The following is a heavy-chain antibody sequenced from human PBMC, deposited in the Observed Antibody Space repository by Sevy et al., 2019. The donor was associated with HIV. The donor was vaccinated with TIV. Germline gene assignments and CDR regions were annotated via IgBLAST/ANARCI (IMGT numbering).Heavy chain of an antibody. CDR3: SRGGGVYCSSTSCYALDY. D-gene: IGHD2-2*01. V-gene: IGHV3-21*01. CDR2: ISSSSSYI. J-gene: IGHJ4*02. CDR1: GFTFSSYS. Sequence: GGSLRLSCAASGFTFSSYSMNWVRQAPGKGLEWVSSISSSSSYIYYADSVKGRFTIPRDNAKNSLYLQMNSLRAEDTAVYYCSRGGGVYCSSTSCYALDYWGQGTLVTVSS.